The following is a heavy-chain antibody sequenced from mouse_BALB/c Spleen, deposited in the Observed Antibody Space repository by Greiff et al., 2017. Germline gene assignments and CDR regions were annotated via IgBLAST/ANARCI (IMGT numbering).Heavy chain of an antibody. CDR2: ISSGSSTI. CDR3: ARLGRAVYYAMDY. Sequence: EVMLVESGGGLVQPGGSRKLSCAASGFTFSSFGMHWVRQAPEKGLEWVAYISSGSSTIYYADTVKGRFTISRDNPKNTLFLQMTSLRSEDTAMYYCARLGRAVYYAMDYWGQGTSVTVSS. J-gene: IGHJ4*01. CDR1: GFTFSSFG. D-gene: IGHD4-1*01. V-gene: IGHV5-17*02.